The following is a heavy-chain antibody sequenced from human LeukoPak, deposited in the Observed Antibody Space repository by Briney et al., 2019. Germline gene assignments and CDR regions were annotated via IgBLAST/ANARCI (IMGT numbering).Heavy chain of an antibody. V-gene: IGHV1-69*04. CDR3: ATDDSGGYYPFDY. CDR2: IIPIFGIA. CDR1: GGTFSSYA. J-gene: IGHJ4*02. D-gene: IGHD1-26*01. Sequence: SVKVSCKASGGTFSSYAISWVRQAPGQGLEWMGRIIPIFGIANYAQKFQGRVTITADKSTSTAYMELSSLRSEDTAVYYCATDDSGGYYPFDYWGQGTLVTVSS.